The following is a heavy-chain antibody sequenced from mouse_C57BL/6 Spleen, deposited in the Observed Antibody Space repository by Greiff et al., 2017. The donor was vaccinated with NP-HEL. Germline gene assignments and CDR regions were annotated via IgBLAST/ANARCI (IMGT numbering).Heavy chain of an antibody. Sequence: VHVKQSGAELVRPGASVTLSCKASGYTFTDYEMHWVKQTPVHGLEWIGAIDPETGGTAYNQKFKGKAILTADKSSSTAYMELRSLTSEDSAVYYCTSYDYDEVWAMDYWGQGTSVTVSS. J-gene: IGHJ4*01. CDR1: GYTFTDYE. CDR2: IDPETGGT. V-gene: IGHV1-15*01. D-gene: IGHD2-4*01. CDR3: TSYDYDEVWAMDY.